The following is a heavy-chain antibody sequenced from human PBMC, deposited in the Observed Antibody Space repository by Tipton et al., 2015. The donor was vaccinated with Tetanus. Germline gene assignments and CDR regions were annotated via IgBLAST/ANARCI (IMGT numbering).Heavy chain of an antibody. CDR2: IYSGGST. CDR3: ARKTFYYDSSGEEDAFDI. Sequence: SLRLSCAASGFTVSSNYMSWVRQTPGKGLEWVSVIYSGGSTYYADSVKGRFTISRDNSKNTLYLQMNSLRAEDTAVYYCARKTFYYDSSGEEDAFDIWEPRDNGHRLF. D-gene: IGHD3-22*01. V-gene: IGHV3-53*01. J-gene: IGHJ3*02. CDR1: GFTVSSNY.